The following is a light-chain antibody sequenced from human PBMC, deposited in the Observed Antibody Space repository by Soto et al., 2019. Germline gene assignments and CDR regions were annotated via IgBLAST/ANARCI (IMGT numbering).Light chain of an antibody. CDR3: QQTDGTPDT. J-gene: IGKJ2*01. CDR2: AAS. CDR1: KGVSSDC. Sequence: IVLTPSPGTLSLSQGETTTLSCRDSKGVSSDCLAWYQQKPGQAPRLLIYAASTRATGIPDRFSGSGSGTDFTLTISRLEPEDFVMFYCQQTDGTPDTFGQGTKLEIK. V-gene: IGKV3-20*01.